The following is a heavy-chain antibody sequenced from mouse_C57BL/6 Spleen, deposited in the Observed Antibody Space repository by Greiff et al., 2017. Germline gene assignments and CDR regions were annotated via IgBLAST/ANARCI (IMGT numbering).Heavy chain of an antibody. CDR2: ISYSGST. J-gene: IGHJ4*01. CDR3: ASGGLRGAMDY. CDR1: GYSITSGYD. V-gene: IGHV3-1*01. D-gene: IGHD2-4*01. Sequence: VQLQESGPGMVKPSQSLSLTCTVTGYSITSGYDWHWIRHFPGNKLEWMGYISYSGSTNYNPSLKSRISITHDTSKNHFFLKLNSVTTEDTATYYCASGGLRGAMDYWGQGTSVTVSS.